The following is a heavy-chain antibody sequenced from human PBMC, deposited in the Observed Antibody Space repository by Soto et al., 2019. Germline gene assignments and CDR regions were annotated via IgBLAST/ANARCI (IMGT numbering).Heavy chain of an antibody. CDR2: IYHSGST. CDR1: GGSIGSSNW. V-gene: IGHV4-4*02. J-gene: IGHJ6*02. Sequence: PSETLSLTCAVSGGSIGSSNWWRWVRQPPGQRLEWIEEIYHSGSTTYNQSLKSRVTISVDTSKNQFSLKLSSVTAADTAGYYCARGPGHDILTGYPVYGMDVSGQGTTVTVTS. CDR3: ARGPGHDILTGYPVYGMDV. D-gene: IGHD3-9*01.